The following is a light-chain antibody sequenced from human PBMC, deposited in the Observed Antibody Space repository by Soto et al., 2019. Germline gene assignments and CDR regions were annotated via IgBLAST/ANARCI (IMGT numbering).Light chain of an antibody. CDR3: QQYGALPPT. Sequence: EIVLTQFQGALSLSPGERVTLSCRASQTVSNTYLAWYQQKSGQAPKFLIYGASNRATGIPDRFSGSGYGTDFTLTISRLEPEDFAVYYCQQYGALPPTFGGGTKVEIK. CDR1: QTVSNTY. CDR2: GAS. J-gene: IGKJ4*01. V-gene: IGKV3-20*01.